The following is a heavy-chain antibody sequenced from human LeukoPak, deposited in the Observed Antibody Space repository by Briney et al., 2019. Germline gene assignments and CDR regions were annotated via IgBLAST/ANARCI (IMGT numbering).Heavy chain of an antibody. V-gene: IGHV3-23*01. CDR1: GFTFSNYA. CDR3: AKDTTYYYDSSGYYNY. J-gene: IGHJ4*02. D-gene: IGHD3-22*01. CDR2: ISASGGNT. Sequence: GGSLRLSCAASGFTFSNYAMTWVRQAPGKGLEWVSSISASGGNTYYADSVKGRFTISRDNSKNTLYLQMNSLRAEDSAVYYCAKDTTYYYDSSGYYNYWGQGTLVTVSS.